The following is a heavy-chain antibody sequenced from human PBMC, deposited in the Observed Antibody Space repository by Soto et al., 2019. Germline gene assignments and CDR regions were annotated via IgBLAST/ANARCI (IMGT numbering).Heavy chain of an antibody. CDR3: ARVVGAPPDYYYGMDV. D-gene: IGHD1-26*01. Sequence: SETLSLTCTVSGGSISSYYWSWIRQPPGKGLEWIGYIYYSGSTNYNPSLKSRVTISVDTSKNQFSLKLSSVTAADTAVYYCARVVGAPPDYYYGMDVWGQGTTVTVSS. CDR2: IYYSGST. J-gene: IGHJ6*02. CDR1: GGSISSYY. V-gene: IGHV4-59*01.